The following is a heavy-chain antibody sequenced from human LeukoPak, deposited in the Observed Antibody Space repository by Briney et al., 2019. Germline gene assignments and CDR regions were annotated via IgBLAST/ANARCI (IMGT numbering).Heavy chain of an antibody. CDR2: IYYSGIT. V-gene: IGHV4-61*05. J-gene: IGHJ4*02. Sequence: SETLSLICTVSGGSISSSSYYWSWIRQPPGKGLERIGYIYYSGITNYSPSLKRRVTISVDTSKNQFSLKLSSVTAADTAVYYCARRHYDSSGYYYFDYGGQGTLVTVSS. CDR1: GGSISSSSYY. D-gene: IGHD3-22*01. CDR3: ARRHYDSSGYYYFDY.